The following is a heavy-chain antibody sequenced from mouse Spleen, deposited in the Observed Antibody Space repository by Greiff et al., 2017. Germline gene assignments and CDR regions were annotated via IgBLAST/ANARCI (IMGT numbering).Heavy chain of an antibody. J-gene: IGHJ2*01. CDR3: ARGEGYFDY. V-gene: IGHV5-9-1*01. Sequence: EVKLMESGGGLVKPGGSLKLSCAASGFTFSSYAMSWVRQTPEKRLEWVATISSGGSYTYYPDSVKGRFTISRDNAKNTLYLQMSSLRSEDTAMYYCARGEGYFDYWGQGTTLTVSS. CDR2: ISSGGSYT. CDR1: GFTFSSYA.